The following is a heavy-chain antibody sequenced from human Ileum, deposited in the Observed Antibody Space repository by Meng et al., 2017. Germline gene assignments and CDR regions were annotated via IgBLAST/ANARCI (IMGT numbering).Heavy chain of an antibody. CDR3: ARDEGSTDSFDI. Sequence: QVQLVQSGAEGKKPGAAGKVSCKASGDTFTGYYMHWVRQAPGQGLEWMGRINPHSGGTNYAQKFQGRVTLTRDTSISTAYMELSRLRSDDTALYYCARDEGSTDSFDIWGQGTLVTVSS. V-gene: IGHV1-2*06. CDR2: INPHSGGT. D-gene: IGHD2-2*01. CDR1: GDTFTGYY. J-gene: IGHJ3*02.